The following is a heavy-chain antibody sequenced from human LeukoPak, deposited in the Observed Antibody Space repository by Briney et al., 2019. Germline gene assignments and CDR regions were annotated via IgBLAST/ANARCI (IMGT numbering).Heavy chain of an antibody. D-gene: IGHD4-4*01. CDR2: IIPILGIA. J-gene: IGHJ3*02. CDR1: GGTFSSYA. V-gene: IGHV1-69*04. Sequence: SVKVSCKASGGTFSSYAISWVRQAPGQGLEWMGRIIPILGIANYAQKFQGRVTITADKSTSTAYMELSSLRSEDTAVYYCARGLTTLHAFDIWGQGTMVTVSS. CDR3: ARGLTTLHAFDI.